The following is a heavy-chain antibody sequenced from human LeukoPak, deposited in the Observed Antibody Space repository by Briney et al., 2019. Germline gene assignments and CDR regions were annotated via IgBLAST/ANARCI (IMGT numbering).Heavy chain of an antibody. D-gene: IGHD6-19*01. Sequence: GGSLRLSCAASGFTFSKYWMLWVRHAPGKGLESVSRINTDGTATTYADSVKGRFTVSRDNADNTMFLQMNSVRDEDTAVYYCATKQWLAPPPDSWGQGTPVTVSS. CDR1: GFTFSKYW. CDR2: INTDGTAT. CDR3: ATKQWLAPPPDS. V-gene: IGHV3-74*01. J-gene: IGHJ4*02.